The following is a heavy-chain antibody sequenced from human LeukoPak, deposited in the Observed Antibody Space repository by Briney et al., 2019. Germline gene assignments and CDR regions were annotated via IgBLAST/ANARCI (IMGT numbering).Heavy chain of an antibody. D-gene: IGHD3-3*01. Sequence: PGGSLRLSCAASGFTFSDHYMDWVRQAPGKGLEWVGRTRNKANSYTTEYAASVKGRFTISRDDSKNSLYLQMNSLRAEDTAVYYCANRGDFWSGYFYWGQGTLVTVSS. J-gene: IGHJ4*02. V-gene: IGHV3-72*01. CDR1: GFTFSDHY. CDR3: ANRGDFWSGYFY. CDR2: TRNKANSYTT.